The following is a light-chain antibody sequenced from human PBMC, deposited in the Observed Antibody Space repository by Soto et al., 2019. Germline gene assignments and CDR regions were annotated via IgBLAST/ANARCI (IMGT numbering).Light chain of an antibody. J-gene: IGKJ3*01. CDR2: GAS. CDR1: QSLSSNY. V-gene: IGKV3-20*01. Sequence: IVLTQAPATLSLSPGARATLSCSASQSLSSNYLAWYQQKPGQAPRLLIYGASSRASGIPDRFSGSGSGTAFTLTISSLEPEDFAVYYCQHYGRSAIFTLGPGTTVDIK. CDR3: QHYGRSAIFT.